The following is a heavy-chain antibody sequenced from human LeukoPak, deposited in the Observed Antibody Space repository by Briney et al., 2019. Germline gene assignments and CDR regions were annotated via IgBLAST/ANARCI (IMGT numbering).Heavy chain of an antibody. CDR2: IYYSGST. Sequence: SETLSLTCTVSGDSISSSSSYWGWIRQPPGEGLEWIGSIYYSGSTYYNTSLKSRVTISVDTSKNQFSLRLNSVTAADTAVYYCARLLSPGWFDPWGQGTLVTVSS. CDR3: ARLLSPGWFDP. D-gene: IGHD2/OR15-2a*01. CDR1: GDSISSSSSY. V-gene: IGHV4-39*01. J-gene: IGHJ5*02.